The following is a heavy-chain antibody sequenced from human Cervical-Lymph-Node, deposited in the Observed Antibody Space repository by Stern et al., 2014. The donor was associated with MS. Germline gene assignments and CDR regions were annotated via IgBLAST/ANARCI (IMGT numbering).Heavy chain of an antibody. CDR2: IVPIFGTA. D-gene: IGHD6-19*01. Sequence: QVQLGQSGAEVKKPGSSVKVSCKASGGTFSRYAISWVRQAPGQGLEWMGGIVPIFGTANDAQKFQGRVTITADESTSTAYMELSSLRSEDTAVYYCARGGEVAGWTDFDYWGQGTLVTVST. CDR1: GGTFSRYA. J-gene: IGHJ4*02. V-gene: IGHV1-69*01. CDR3: ARGGEVAGWTDFDY.